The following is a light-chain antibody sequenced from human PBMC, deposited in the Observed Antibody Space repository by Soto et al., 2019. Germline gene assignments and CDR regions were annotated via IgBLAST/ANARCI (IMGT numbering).Light chain of an antibody. V-gene: IGLV2-11*01. CDR1: SSDVGGYDA. J-gene: IGLJ1*01. Sequence: QSALTQPRSVSGSPGQPVTISCTGTSSDVGGYDAVSWYQQHPGKAPKLMIYDVSKRPSGVPDRFSGSKSGNTASLTISGLQAEDEADYHCFAHAGSTYVFGTGTKDTVL. CDR2: DVS. CDR3: FAHAGSTYV.